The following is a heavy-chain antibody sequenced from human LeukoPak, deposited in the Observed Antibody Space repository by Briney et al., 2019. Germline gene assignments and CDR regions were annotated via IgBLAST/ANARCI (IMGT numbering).Heavy chain of an antibody. V-gene: IGHV4-39*07. Sequence: SETLSLTCTVSGGSISSSSYYWGWIRQPPGKGLEWIGSIYYSGSTYYNPSLKSRVTISVDKSKNQFSLKLSSVTAADTAVYYCARDPNPSILTGYSGGYYFDYWGQGTLVTVSS. CDR2: IYYSGST. J-gene: IGHJ4*02. CDR3: ARDPNPSILTGYSGGYYFDY. D-gene: IGHD3-9*01. CDR1: GGSISSSSYY.